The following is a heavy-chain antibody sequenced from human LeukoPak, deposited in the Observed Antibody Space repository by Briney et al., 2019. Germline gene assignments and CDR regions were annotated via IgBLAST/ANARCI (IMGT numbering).Heavy chain of an antibody. CDR1: GFTFSSYS. CDR2: ISSSSSYI. J-gene: IGHJ3*02. Sequence: PGGSLRLSCAASGFTFSSYSMNWVRQAPGKGLEWVSSISSSSSYIYYADSVKGRFTISRDNAKNSLYLQMNSLRAEDTAVYYCARDSSDIVVVPAAIGGDAFDIWGQGTMVTVSS. D-gene: IGHD2-2*02. V-gene: IGHV3-21*01. CDR3: ARDSSDIVVVPAAIGGDAFDI.